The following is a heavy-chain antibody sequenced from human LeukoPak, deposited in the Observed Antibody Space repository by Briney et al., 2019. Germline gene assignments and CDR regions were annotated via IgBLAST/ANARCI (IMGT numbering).Heavy chain of an antibody. D-gene: IGHD1-26*01. CDR1: GDSVSSNRAG. CDR3: ARTVGLYYVDY. Sequence: SQTLSLTCAISGDSVSSNRAGWNWVRQSPSRGLEWLGRTYYRSKWYNDYILSVKSRITIDSDTSKNQFSLHLNSVTPEDTAVYYCARTVGLYYVDYWGPGTLVTVSS. CDR2: TYYRSKWYN. J-gene: IGHJ4*02. V-gene: IGHV6-1*01.